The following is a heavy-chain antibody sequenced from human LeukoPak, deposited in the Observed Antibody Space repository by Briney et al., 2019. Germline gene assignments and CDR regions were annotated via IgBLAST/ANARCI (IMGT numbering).Heavy chain of an antibody. CDR1: GFTFSSYA. D-gene: IGHD5/OR15-5a*01. V-gene: IGHV3-23*01. CDR3: AKAGWEVSSSYHTYYFDS. Sequence: LTGGSLRLSCAASGFTFSSYAMGWVCQAPGKGLEWVSAITASGTNTYYADSVKGRFTISRDRSKNTLYLQLNSLRAEDTAVYYCAKAGWEVSSSYHTYYFDSWGQGTLVTVSS. J-gene: IGHJ4*02. CDR2: ITASGTNT.